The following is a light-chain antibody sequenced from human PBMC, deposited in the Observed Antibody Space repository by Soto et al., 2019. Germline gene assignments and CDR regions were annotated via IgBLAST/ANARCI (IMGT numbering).Light chain of an antibody. Sequence: EIAMTQSPATLSVSPGERATLSCRASQSVRSNLAWYQQTPGQAPRLLIYDASTRATGIPARFSASGSGTEYTLTISGLQSADFAVYYCQQYDNWPALTFGGGTKVEIK. CDR1: QSVRSN. CDR3: QQYDNWPALT. CDR2: DAS. V-gene: IGKV3-15*01. J-gene: IGKJ4*01.